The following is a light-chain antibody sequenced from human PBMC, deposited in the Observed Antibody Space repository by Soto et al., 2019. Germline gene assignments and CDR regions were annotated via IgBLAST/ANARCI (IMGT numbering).Light chain of an antibody. CDR1: QNFSSSY. V-gene: IGKV3-20*01. J-gene: IGKJ1*01. CDR2: GVS. Sequence: ESVLTQSPGTLSLSPGEREKLCCRASQNFSSSYLAWYQQKPGQAPRLLIYGVSSRATGIPDRFSGSGSGTDFTLTISRLEPEDFAVYYCQQYGTSIQTFGQGTKVDIK. CDR3: QQYGTSIQT.